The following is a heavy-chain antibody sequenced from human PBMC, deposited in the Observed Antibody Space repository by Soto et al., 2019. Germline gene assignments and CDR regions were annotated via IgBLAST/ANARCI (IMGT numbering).Heavy chain of an antibody. CDR1: GGSFSGYY. CDR2: INHSGST. J-gene: IGHJ4*02. V-gene: IGHV4-34*01. Sequence: PSETLSLTCAVYGGSFSGYYWSWIRQPPGKGLEWIGEINHSGSTNYNPSLKSRVTISVDTSKNQFSLKLSSVTAADTAVYYCARGLFFGDPSWGQGTLVTVSS. CDR3: ARGLFFGDPS. D-gene: IGHD4-17*01.